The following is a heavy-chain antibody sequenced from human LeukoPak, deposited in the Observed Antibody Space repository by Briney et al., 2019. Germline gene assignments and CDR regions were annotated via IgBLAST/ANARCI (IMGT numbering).Heavy chain of an antibody. Sequence: PGGSLILAFSVPVHTLSYVWMTRVRQAPGKGLEWVGRIRSKTAGGATDYAAPVKGRFAISRDESVNTVYLQMNSLQIEDTAVYYCTALASREYGSSFDYWGQGTLVTVSS. CDR2: IRSKTAGGAT. CDR1: VHTLSYVW. V-gene: IGHV3-15*01. CDR3: TALASREYGSSFDY. J-gene: IGHJ4*02. D-gene: IGHD6-6*01.